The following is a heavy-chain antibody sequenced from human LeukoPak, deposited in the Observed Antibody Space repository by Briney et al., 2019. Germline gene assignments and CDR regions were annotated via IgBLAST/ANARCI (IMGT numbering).Heavy chain of an antibody. Sequence: GGSLRPSCAASGFTFSNYWMSWVRQAPGKGLEWVANIKQDGSETYYVDSVKGRFTISRDNAKNSLFLQMNSLTAEDTAVYYCARKGGTRGPLNYWGQGTLVTVSS. CDR1: GFTFSNYW. D-gene: IGHD2-8*01. CDR2: IKQDGSET. J-gene: IGHJ4*02. CDR3: ARKGGTRGPLNY. V-gene: IGHV3-7*01.